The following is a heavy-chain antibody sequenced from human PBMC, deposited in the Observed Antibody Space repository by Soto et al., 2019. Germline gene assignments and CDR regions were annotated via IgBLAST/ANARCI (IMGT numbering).Heavy chain of an antibody. CDR3: AKDLISGYNSGRPFDS. Sequence: EVQLLESGGGLVQPGGSLRLSCAASGFTFSSFAMSWVRQAPGKGLEWVSVIGSRGERTYYADSVKGRFTISRDNSKNTLYLQMNSLRAEHTSVYYCAKDLISGYNSGRPFDSWGQGTLVTVSS. CDR2: IGSRGERT. CDR1: GFTFSSFA. V-gene: IGHV3-23*01. J-gene: IGHJ4*02. D-gene: IGHD6-19*01.